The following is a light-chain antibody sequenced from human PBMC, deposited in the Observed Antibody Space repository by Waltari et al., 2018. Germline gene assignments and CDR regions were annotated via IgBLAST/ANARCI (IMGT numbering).Light chain of an antibody. CDR2: AAT. J-gene: IGKJ2*01. V-gene: IGKV1-39*01. Sequence: DVQMTQSPSSLSASVGDTVTITCRASQTISRYLNWYQQQRGKAPKLLIYAATTLQSEVPSRFTGSGSGTDFTLTISSVQPEDFATYYCQQSYSTPRTFGQGTKLDIK. CDR3: QQSYSTPRT. CDR1: QTISRY.